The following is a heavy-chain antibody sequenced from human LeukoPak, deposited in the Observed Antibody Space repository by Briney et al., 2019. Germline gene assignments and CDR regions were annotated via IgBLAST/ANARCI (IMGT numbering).Heavy chain of an antibody. J-gene: IGHJ6*03. D-gene: IGHD3-22*01. CDR3: ARGAYYDSSGYYYYYYYMDV. CDR2: MNPNSGNT. Sequence: ASVKVSCKASGYTFTSYDINWVRQATGQGLEWMGWMNPNSGNTGYAQKFQGRVTMTRNTSISTAYMELSSLRSEDTAVYYCARGAYYDSSGYYYYYYYMDVWAKGPRSPSP. CDR1: GYTFTSYD. V-gene: IGHV1-8*01.